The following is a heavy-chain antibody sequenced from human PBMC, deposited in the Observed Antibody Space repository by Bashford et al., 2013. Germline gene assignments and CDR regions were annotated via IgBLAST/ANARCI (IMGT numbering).Heavy chain of an antibody. V-gene: IGHV4-34*01. D-gene: IGHD3-16*01. CDR2: INHSGST. CDR1: GGSFSGYY. Sequence: SETLSLTCAVYGGSFSGYYWSWIRQPPGKGLEWIGEINHSGSTNYNPSLKSRVTISVDTSKNQFSLKLSSVTAADTAVYYCASGVWGSADAFDIWGPKGTMVTVSS. CDR3: ASGVWGSADAFDI. J-gene: IGHJ3*02.